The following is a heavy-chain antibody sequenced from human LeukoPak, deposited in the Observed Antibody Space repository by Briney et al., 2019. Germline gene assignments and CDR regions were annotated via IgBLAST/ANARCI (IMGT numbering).Heavy chain of an antibody. D-gene: IGHD3-22*01. CDR2: IYHGGST. J-gene: IGHJ4*02. Sequence: SETLSLTCAVSGYSISGGYYWGWVRQPPGKGLEWVGSIYHGGSTYYNPSLKSRVTISVDASKSQFSLSLSSVTAADTAVYYCARTRFKTGYSYDSSGYFLDYWGQGTLVTVSS. CDR3: ARTRFKTGYSYDSSGYFLDY. CDR1: GYSISGGYY. V-gene: IGHV4-38-2*01.